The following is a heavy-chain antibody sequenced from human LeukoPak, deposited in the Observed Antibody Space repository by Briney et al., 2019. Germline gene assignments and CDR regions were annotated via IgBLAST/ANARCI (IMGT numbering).Heavy chain of an antibody. CDR1: GGSISSGGYY. Sequence: SETLSLTCTVSGGSISSGGYYWSWIRQHPGKGLEWIGYIYYSGSTNYNPSLKSRVTISVDTSKNQFSLKLSSVTAADTAVYYCAREWQYQFDYWGQGSLVTVSS. J-gene: IGHJ4*02. V-gene: IGHV4-61*08. CDR2: IYYSGST. D-gene: IGHD4-11*01. CDR3: AREWQYQFDY.